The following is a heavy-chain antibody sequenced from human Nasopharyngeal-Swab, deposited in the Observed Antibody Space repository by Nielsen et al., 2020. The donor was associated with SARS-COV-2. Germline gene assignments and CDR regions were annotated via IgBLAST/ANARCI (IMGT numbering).Heavy chain of an antibody. Sequence: ASVKVSCKASGFNGDYLHWLRQSPGQGLEWMGWINANSGGTTYAQKFQGRVAMTRGTSTSTVYIELSSLRSDDTAVYYCARGPYTSGWYGPVFYGLGVWGQGTTVTVSS. D-gene: IGHD6-19*01. CDR2: INANSGGT. CDR1: GFNGDY. J-gene: IGHJ6*02. V-gene: IGHV1-2*02. CDR3: ARGPYTSGWYGPVFYGLGV.